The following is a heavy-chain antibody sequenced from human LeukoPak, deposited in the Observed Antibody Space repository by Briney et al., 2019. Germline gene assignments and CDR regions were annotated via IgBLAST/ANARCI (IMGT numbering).Heavy chain of an antibody. CDR1: GLTFSRYA. D-gene: IGHD5-18*01. CDR2: ISDSGGRT. Sequence: SGGSLRLSCAASGLTFSRYAMSWVRQAPGKGLEWVSAISDSGGRTYYADSVKGRFTVSRDNSKNTLYLQMNSLRAEDTALYYCAKEDTAMIPSLDYWGQGTLVTVSS. J-gene: IGHJ4*02. V-gene: IGHV3-23*01. CDR3: AKEDTAMIPSLDY.